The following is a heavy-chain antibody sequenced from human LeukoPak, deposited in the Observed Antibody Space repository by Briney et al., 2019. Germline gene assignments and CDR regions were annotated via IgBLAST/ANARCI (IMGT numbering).Heavy chain of an antibody. CDR1: GFTFSNCW. V-gene: IGHV3-7*01. CDR3: ATYSTRNAREFQS. D-gene: IGHD4-11*01. J-gene: IGHJ1*01. Sequence: PGGSLRLPCETSGFTFSNCWMTWVRQAPGKGLEWVANIKTDASEKYYADSVKGRFTISRDNAKMSLYLQMNSLRVEDTAVYYCATYSTRNAREFQSWGQGTLVTVSS. CDR2: IKTDASEK.